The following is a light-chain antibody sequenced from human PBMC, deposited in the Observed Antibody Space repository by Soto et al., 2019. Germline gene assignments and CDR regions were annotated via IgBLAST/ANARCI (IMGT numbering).Light chain of an antibody. CDR1: FSDVGGYDY. Sequence: LCRSPCAPESPKEAIAISCTGTFSDVGGYDYVSWYQQHPDKAPKLMIYEVTKRPSGVSNRFSGSKSGNTASLTISGLQPEDEADYYCSSHTSGSTRVFGSGTKVTVL. J-gene: IGLJ1*01. CDR2: EVT. V-gene: IGLV2-14*01. CDR3: SSHTSGSTRV.